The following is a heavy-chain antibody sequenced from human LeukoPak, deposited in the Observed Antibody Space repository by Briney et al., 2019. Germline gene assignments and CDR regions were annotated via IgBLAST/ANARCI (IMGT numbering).Heavy chain of an antibody. CDR3: ARRGITYRTSFFDS. D-gene: IGHD6-13*01. CDR2: IYYTGST. V-gene: IGHV4-39*01. J-gene: IGHJ4*02. Sequence: KPSETLSLTCAVSGGSISGGKDFWGWIRQSPGKGLEWIGSIYYTGSTYYNPSRKSRVTIPVDTSKREFSLIVHSVTAADTAMYYCARRGITYRTSFFDSWGQGTLVTVAS. CDR1: GGSISGGKDF.